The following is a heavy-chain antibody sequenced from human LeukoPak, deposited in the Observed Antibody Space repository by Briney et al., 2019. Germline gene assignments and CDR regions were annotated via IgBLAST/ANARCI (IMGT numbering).Heavy chain of an antibody. CDR3: ARDDIVATMVGGVIDY. CDR1: GFTFSSYS. J-gene: IGHJ4*02. D-gene: IGHD5-12*01. V-gene: IGHV3-21*01. CDR2: ISSSSSYI. Sequence: PGGSLRLSCAASGFTFSSYSMNWVRQAPGKGLEWVSSISSSSSYIYYADSVKGRFAISRDNAKNSLYLQMNSLRAEDTAVYYCARDDIVATMVGGVIDYWGQGTLVTVSS.